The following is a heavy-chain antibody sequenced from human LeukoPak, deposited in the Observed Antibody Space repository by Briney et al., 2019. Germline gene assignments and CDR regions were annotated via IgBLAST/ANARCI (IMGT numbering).Heavy chain of an antibody. CDR3: VRGRKLYSSGWYVEDDY. D-gene: IGHD6-19*01. V-gene: IGHV1-69*01. J-gene: IGHJ4*02. Sequence: SVKVSCKASGGTFSSYAISWVRQAPGQGLEWMGGIIPIFGTANNAQKFQGRVTITADESTSTAYMELSSLRSEDTAVYYCVRGRKLYSSGWYVEDDYWGQGTLVTVSS. CDR1: GGTFSSYA. CDR2: IIPIFGTA.